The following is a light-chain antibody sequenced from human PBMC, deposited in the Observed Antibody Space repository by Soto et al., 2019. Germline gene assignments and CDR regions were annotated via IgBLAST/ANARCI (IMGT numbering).Light chain of an antibody. V-gene: IGKV3-15*01. CDR1: QSVSSN. J-gene: IGKJ1*01. CDR3: QQYNNWPT. Sequence: EIVMTQSPATLSVSPGERATLSCRASQSVSSNLAWYQQKPGQAPRLLIYGATTRATGIPARFSGSRSGTEFTLTISSLQSEDFAVYYCQQYNNWPTFGKGTKVEIK. CDR2: GAT.